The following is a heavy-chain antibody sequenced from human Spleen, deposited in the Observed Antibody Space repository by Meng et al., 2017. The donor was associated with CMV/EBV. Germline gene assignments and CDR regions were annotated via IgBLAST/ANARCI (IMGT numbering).Heavy chain of an antibody. CDR1: GFAFSTDA. V-gene: IGHV3-23*03. CDR2: IYSGGSAT. D-gene: IGHD1-26*01. Sequence: GESLKISCAASGFAFSTDAMTWVRQAPGKGLEWVSVIYSGGSATYHADSVKGRFNISRDNSKNMAYLHMNSLRADDTAIYYCARLGSYTYYYYGMDVWGQGTTVTVSS. CDR3: ARLGSYTYYYYGMDV. J-gene: IGHJ6*02.